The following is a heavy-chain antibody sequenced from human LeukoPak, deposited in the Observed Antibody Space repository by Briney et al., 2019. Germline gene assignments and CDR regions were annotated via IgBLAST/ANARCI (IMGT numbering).Heavy chain of an antibody. CDR1: GFTFSSYC. CDR2: ISSSSSYI. Sequence: GGSLRLSCAASGFTFSSYCMNWVSQAPGKGLEWVSSISSSSSYIYYADSVKGRFTISRDNAKNSLYLQMNSLRAEDTAVYYCAKEKYSSGFFDYWGQGTVVTVSS. D-gene: IGHD6-19*01. CDR3: AKEKYSSGFFDY. J-gene: IGHJ4*02. V-gene: IGHV3-21*04.